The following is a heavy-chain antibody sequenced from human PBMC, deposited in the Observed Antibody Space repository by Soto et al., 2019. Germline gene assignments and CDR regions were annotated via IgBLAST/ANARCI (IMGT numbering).Heavy chain of an antibody. Sequence: QVQLVESGGGVVQPGRSLRLSCAASGFTFSSYAMHWVRQAPGKGLEWVAVISYDGSNKYYADSVKGRFTISRDNSKNTLYLQMKSLRAEDTAVYYCTRDRLYGSGSYFWFDPWGQGTLVTVSS. D-gene: IGHD3-10*01. V-gene: IGHV3-30-3*01. CDR2: ISYDGSNK. CDR3: TRDRLYGSGSYFWFDP. CDR1: GFTFSSYA. J-gene: IGHJ5*02.